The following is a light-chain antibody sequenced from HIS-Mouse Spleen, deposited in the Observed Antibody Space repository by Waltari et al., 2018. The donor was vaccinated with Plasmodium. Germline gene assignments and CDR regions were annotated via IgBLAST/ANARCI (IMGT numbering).Light chain of an antibody. V-gene: IGKV3-15*01. CDR1: QSVSSN. CDR3: QQYNNWSFT. J-gene: IGKJ3*01. CDR2: GAS. Sequence: EIVMTQSPATLSVSPGERATLPCRPSQSVSSNLAWYQQKPGQAPRLLIYGASARATGIRARFSGSGSGTEFTLTISSLQSEDFAVYYCQQYNNWSFTFGPGTKVDIK.